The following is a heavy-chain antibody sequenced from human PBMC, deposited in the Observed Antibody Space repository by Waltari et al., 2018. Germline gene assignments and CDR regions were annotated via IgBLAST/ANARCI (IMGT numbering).Heavy chain of an antibody. V-gene: IGHV4-39*01. J-gene: IGHJ6*03. Sequence: QLQLQESGPGLVKPSETLSLTCTVSGGSISSSSYYWGWIRRPPGKGLEWIGSIYYSGSTYYNPSLKSRVTISVDTSKNQFSLKLSSVTAADTAVYYCARGATQYYYYYYMDVWGKGTTVTVSS. D-gene: IGHD1-26*01. CDR3: ARGATQYYYYYYMDV. CDR2: IYYSGST. CDR1: GGSISSSSYY.